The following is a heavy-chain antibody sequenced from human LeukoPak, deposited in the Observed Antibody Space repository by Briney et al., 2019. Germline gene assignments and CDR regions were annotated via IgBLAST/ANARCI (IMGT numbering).Heavy chain of an antibody. CDR1: GYTFSDYA. D-gene: IGHD2-2*01. CDR2: IDAGNGDT. V-gene: IGHV1-3*01. Sequence: GASVKVSCKASGYTFSDYAMHWVRQAPGQRFERMGWIDAGNGDTRYSQKFQGRVTITRDTSASTAYIELRSLRSEDTAMYYCARGSTSDWPLDHWGQETLVTISS. J-gene: IGHJ4*02. CDR3: ARGSTSDWPLDH.